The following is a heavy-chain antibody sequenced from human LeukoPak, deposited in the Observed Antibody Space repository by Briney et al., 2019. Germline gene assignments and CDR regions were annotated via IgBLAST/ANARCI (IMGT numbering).Heavy chain of an antibody. CDR1: GGSISSSSYY. J-gene: IGHJ4*02. V-gene: IGHV4-39*01. CDR2: IYYSGST. CDR3: ARHEHVLRYFDWLVGPSFDY. Sequence: SETLSLTCTVSGGSISSSSYYWGWIRQPPGKGLEWIGSIYYSGSTYYNPSLKSRVTISVDTSKNQSSLKLSSVTAADTAVYYCARHEHVLRYFDWLVGPSFDYWGQGTLVTVSS. D-gene: IGHD3-9*01.